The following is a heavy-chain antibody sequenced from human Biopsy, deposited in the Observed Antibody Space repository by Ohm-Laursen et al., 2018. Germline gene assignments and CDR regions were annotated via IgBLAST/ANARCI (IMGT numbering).Heavy chain of an antibody. V-gene: IGHV4-4*07. CDR3: AGIVLGPTNDAFDI. J-gene: IGHJ3*02. D-gene: IGHD1-26*01. CDR2: IYPGGGT. CDR1: GDSIRNYY. Sequence: TLSLTCTVSGDSIRNYYWSWIRQAAGKGLEWIGRIYPGGGTIYNPSLKSRVTMSVDTSKNHFSLNLNSVTAADTAVYYCAGIVLGPTNDAFDIWGQGTVVTVSS.